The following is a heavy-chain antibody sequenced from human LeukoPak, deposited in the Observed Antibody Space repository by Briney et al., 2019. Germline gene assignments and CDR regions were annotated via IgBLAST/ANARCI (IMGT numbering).Heavy chain of an antibody. CDR1: GGSISSYY. V-gene: IGHV4-59*08. D-gene: IGHD6-13*01. Sequence: SETLSLTCTVSGGSISSYYWSWIRQPPGKGLEWIGYIYYSGSTNYNPSLKSRVTISVDTSKNQFSLKLSSVTAADTAVYYCARRSSSPATWFDPWGQGTLVTVSS. CDR3: ARRSSSPATWFDP. CDR2: IYYSGST. J-gene: IGHJ5*02.